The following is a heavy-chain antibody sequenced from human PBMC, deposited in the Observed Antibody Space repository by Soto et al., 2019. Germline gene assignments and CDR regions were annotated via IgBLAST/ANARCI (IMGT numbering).Heavy chain of an antibody. Sequence: GGSPKISGNVFGDMFTGFWVGWVRQVPGKGLEWVASIYPRDSDVRYNPSFQGQVPISADRSTTPAYLQWSSLKASDTAIYYCARQHPLDSRVWYDWGQGTLVTVSS. J-gene: IGHJ4*02. V-gene: IGHV5-51*01. CDR1: GDMFTGFW. CDR2: IYPRDSDV. D-gene: IGHD6-19*01. CDR3: ARQHPLDSRVWYD.